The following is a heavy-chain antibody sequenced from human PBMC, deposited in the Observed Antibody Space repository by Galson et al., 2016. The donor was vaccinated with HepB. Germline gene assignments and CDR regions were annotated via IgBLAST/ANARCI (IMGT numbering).Heavy chain of an antibody. Sequence: SLRLSCAASGFNLGSYIMYWVRQAPGKGPEWVALISYDGSTTDYTDSAKDRFTISRDNSKNTVYLQMNSLTTEDTAIYYCARTRDFWSGHYDAFDVWGQGTMVGVSS. V-gene: IGHV3-30*03. CDR2: ISYDGSTT. J-gene: IGHJ3*01. CDR3: ARTRDFWSGHYDAFDV. CDR1: GFNLGSYI. D-gene: IGHD3-3*01.